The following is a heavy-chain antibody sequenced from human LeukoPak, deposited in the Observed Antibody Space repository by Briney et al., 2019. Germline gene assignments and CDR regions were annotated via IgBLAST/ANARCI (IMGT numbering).Heavy chain of an antibody. J-gene: IGHJ4*02. CDR3: ARGADSSGYYSIFYFDY. CDR2: IYYSGST. CDR1: GGSISSYY. Sequence: SETLSLTCTVSGGSISSYYCNWIRQPPGKGLELIGYIYYSGSTNYHPSLKSQVTITVATSTTQFSLKLSSVTAADTAVYYCARGADSSGYYSIFYFDYWGQGTLVTVSS. V-gene: IGHV4-59*01. D-gene: IGHD3-22*01.